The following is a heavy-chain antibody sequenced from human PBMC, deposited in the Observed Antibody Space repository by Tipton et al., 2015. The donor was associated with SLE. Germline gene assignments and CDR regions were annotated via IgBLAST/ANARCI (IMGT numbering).Heavy chain of an antibody. J-gene: IGHJ4*02. Sequence: SLRLSCAASGFTFSSYGMHWVRQAPGKGLEWVAVIWYDGSNKYYADSVKGRFTISRDNSKNTLYLQMNSLRAEDTAVYYCAKVDRPYCSGGSCYSSYFDYWGQGTLVTVSS. V-gene: IGHV3-33*06. D-gene: IGHD2-15*01. CDR1: GFTFSSYG. CDR2: IWYDGSNK. CDR3: AKVDRPYCSGGSCYSSYFDY.